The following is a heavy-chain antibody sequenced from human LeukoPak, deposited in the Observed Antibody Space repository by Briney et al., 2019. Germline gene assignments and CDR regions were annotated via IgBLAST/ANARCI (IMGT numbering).Heavy chain of an antibody. CDR2: IYYSGST. Sequence: PSETLSLTCTVSGGSISGYYWTWIRQPPGKGLEWIGYIYYSGSTNYNPSLKSRVTISIDTSKNQFSLKLSSVTAADTAVYYCAQGNYDILTGYPPSWFDPWGQGTLVTVSS. J-gene: IGHJ5*02. D-gene: IGHD3-9*01. V-gene: IGHV4-59*08. CDR3: AQGNYDILTGYPPSWFDP. CDR1: GGSISGYY.